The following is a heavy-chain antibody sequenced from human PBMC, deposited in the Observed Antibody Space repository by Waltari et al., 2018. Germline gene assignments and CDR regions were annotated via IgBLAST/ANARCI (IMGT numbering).Heavy chain of an antibody. V-gene: IGHV3-48*04. CDR3: ARGSRGAFDI. CDR1: GCTFSSSS. J-gene: IGHJ3*02. CDR2: ISSSSSTI. Sequence: EVQLVQSGGGLVQHGGSLRLYCAASGCTFSSSSMKWVRQAPGKGLEWVSSISSSSSTIYYAVSIKGRFTISRDNAKNSLYLQMNTLRAEDTAVYYCARGSRGAFDIWGQGTMVPVSS.